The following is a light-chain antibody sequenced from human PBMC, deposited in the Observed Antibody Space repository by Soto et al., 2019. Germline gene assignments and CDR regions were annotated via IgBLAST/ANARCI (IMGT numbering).Light chain of an antibody. Sequence: QSVLTQSPSASASLGAWVNLTCTLSSGHSNYAIAWHQQQSEKGPRYLMKLNSDGSHSKGDGIPDRFSGSSSGAERYLTISSLQSEDEADYYCQTWGSGIVVFGGGTQLTVL. J-gene: IGLJ2*01. CDR2: LNSDGSH. CDR1: SGHSNYA. V-gene: IGLV4-69*01. CDR3: QTWGSGIVV.